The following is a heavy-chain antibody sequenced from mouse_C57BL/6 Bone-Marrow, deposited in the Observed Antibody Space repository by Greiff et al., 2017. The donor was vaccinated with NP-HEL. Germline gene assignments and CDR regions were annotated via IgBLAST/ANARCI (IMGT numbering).Heavy chain of an antibody. CDR1: GYAFTNYL. D-gene: IGHD2-3*01. Sequence: QVQLKQSGAELVRPGTSVKVSCKASGYAFTNYLIEWVKQRPGQGLEWIGVINPGSGGTNYNEKFKGKATLTADKSSSTAYMQLSSLTSEDSAVYFCARKGYDDGYFHYWGQGTTLTVSS. CDR2: INPGSGGT. J-gene: IGHJ2*01. CDR3: ARKGYDDGYFHY. V-gene: IGHV1-54*01.